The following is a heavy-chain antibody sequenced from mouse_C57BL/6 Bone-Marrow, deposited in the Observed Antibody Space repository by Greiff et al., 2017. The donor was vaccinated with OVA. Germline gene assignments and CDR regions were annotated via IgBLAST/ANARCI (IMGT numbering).Heavy chain of an antibody. CDR1: GFTFSSYA. CDR3: TRDDPTGCYAMDY. J-gene: IGHJ4*01. D-gene: IGHD2-3*01. V-gene: IGHV5-9-1*02. Sequence: DVQLVESGEGLVKPGGSLKLSCAASGFTFSSYAMSWVRQTPERRLEWVAYISSGGDYIYYADTVKGRFTISRDNARNTLYLQMSSLKSEDTAMYYCTRDDPTGCYAMDYWGQGTSVTVSS. CDR2: ISSGGDYI.